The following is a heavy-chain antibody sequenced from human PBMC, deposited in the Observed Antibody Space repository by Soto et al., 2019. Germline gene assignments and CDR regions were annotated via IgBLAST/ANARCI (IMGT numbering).Heavy chain of an antibody. D-gene: IGHD2-8*02. J-gene: IGHJ4*02. CDR1: GGSFSGYY. CDR2: INHSGST. V-gene: IGHV4-34*01. CDR3: ARDKITGLFDY. Sequence: TSETLSLTCAFYGGSFSGYYWTWIRQPPGTGLEWIGEINHSGSTNYNPSLKSRVTISVDTSKNQFSLKLTSVTVADTAVYYCARDKITGLFDYWGQGTLVTVSS.